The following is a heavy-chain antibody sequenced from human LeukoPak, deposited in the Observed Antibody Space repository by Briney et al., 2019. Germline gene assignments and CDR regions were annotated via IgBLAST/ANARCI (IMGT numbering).Heavy chain of an antibody. J-gene: IGHJ4*02. CDR2: IYTSGST. D-gene: IGHD2-2*01. V-gene: IGHV4-4*07. CDR3: ARGYCSSTSCYLFDY. Sequence: TETLSLTCTVSGGSISSYYWSWIRQPAGKGLDWIGRIYTSGSTNYNPSLKSRITMSVDTSKNQFSLKLSSVTAADTAVYYCARGYCSSTSCYLFDYWGQGTLVTVSS. CDR1: GGSISSYY.